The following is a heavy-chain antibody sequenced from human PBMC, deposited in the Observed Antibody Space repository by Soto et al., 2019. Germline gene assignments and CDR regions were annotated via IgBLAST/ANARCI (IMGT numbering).Heavy chain of an antibody. CDR2: LSVTGDSD. D-gene: IGHD2-15*01. J-gene: IGHJ6*03. Sequence: EVQLLESGGGLVESGGSLRLSCAASGFSLSNSAVSWVRQAPGKGLEWVSSLSVTGDSDFYSDSVKGRFTISRDISKSTLYLQMSSLRAEHTAVYYCAKNGCSYPACYPYSYYVDVWGKGTTVTVSS. V-gene: IGHV3-23*01. CDR3: AKNGCSYPACYPYSYYVDV. CDR1: GFSLSNSA.